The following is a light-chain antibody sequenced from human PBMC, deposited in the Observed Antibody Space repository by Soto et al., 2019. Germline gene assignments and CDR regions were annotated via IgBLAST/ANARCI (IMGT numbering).Light chain of an antibody. Sequence: DIQMTQSPSAMSASVGDRVTITCRASQGISNYLDWFQQKPGKVPKRLIYGASTLQSGVPSRFSGSGSGTDFTLTISSLQPEDIATYYCQKYHSAPRTFGQGTKVDIK. CDR2: GAS. J-gene: IGKJ1*01. CDR1: QGISNY. V-gene: IGKV1-27*01. CDR3: QKYHSAPRT.